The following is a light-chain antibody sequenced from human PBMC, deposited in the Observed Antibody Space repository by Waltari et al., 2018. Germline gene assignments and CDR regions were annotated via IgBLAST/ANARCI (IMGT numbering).Light chain of an antibody. Sequence: DIQITQSPSSVYASVGARVTITCRASQGVDSWLVWYQQKPGKAPNLLIYAASSLQSGVPSRFSGSGFGTDFTLTISSLQPEDSATYYCQQAIRVPYTFGQGTKLVIK. CDR1: QGVDSW. CDR2: AAS. V-gene: IGKV1-12*02. J-gene: IGKJ2*01. CDR3: QQAIRVPYT.